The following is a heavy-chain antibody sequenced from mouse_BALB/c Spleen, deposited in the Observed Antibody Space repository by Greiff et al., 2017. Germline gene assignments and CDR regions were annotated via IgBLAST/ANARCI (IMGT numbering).Heavy chain of an antibody. CDR2: IWGDGST. J-gene: IGHJ4*01. V-gene: IGHV2-6-7*01. Sequence: VMLVESGPGLVAPSQSLSITCTVSGFSLTGYGVNWVRPPPGKGLEWLGMIWGDGSTDYNSALKSRLSISKDNSKSQVFLKMNSLQTDDTARYYCAREGEVWPSRGAMDYWGQGTSVTVSS. D-gene: IGHD2-10*02. CDR3: AREGEVWPSRGAMDY. CDR1: GFSLTGYG.